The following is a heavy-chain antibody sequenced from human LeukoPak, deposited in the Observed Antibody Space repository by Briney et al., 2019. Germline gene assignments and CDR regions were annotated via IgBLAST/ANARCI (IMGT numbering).Heavy chain of an antibody. CDR1: GFTFSSYS. CDR2: ININGKYI. J-gene: IGHJ4*02. V-gene: IGHV3-21*01. CDR3: ARALSGIAARSTETDY. Sequence: PGGSLRLSCAASGFTFSSYSMTWVRQAPGKGLEWVSMININGKYIYYADSVKGRFTISRDNAKNSLYLQMNSLRAEDTAVYYCARALSGIAARSTETDYWGQGSLVTVSS. D-gene: IGHD6-6*01.